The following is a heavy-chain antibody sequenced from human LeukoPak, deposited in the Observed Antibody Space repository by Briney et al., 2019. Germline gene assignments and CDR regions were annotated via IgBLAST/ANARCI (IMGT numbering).Heavy chain of an antibody. V-gene: IGHV4-30-2*01. CDR3: TRGAGWLIDY. CDR1: GGSISSGGYY. CDR2: IYHSGST. Sequence: SDTLSLTCTVSGGSISSGGYYWSWIRQPPGKGLEWIGYIYHSGSTYYNPSLKSRVTISVDRSKNQFSLKLNSLTTADTAVYYCTRGAGWLIDYWGQGILVTVSS. D-gene: IGHD3-16*01. J-gene: IGHJ4*02.